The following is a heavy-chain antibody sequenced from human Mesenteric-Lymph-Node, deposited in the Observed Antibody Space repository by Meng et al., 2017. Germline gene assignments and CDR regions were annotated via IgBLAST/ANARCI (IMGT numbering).Heavy chain of an antibody. V-gene: IGHV4-31*03. Sequence: SESLSLTCSVSGGSISSGGYYWSWLRQHPGKGLEWIGYIYNSGSTYYNPSLKSRVSLSADTSKNQFSLKLSSVTAADTAVYYCARATATNYRFDYWGQGTLVTVSS. J-gene: IGHJ4*02. CDR2: IYNSGST. CDR1: GGSISSGGYY. CDR3: ARATATNYRFDY. D-gene: IGHD4-11*01.